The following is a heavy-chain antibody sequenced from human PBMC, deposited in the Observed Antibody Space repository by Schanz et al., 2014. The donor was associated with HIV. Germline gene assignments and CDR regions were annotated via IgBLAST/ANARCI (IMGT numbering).Heavy chain of an antibody. CDR2: ISGSGDNT. D-gene: IGHD6-19*01. Sequence: EVQLLDSGGGLVQPGGSLRLSCAASGFIFNNYAMSWVRQAPGKGLDRVSTISGSGDNTFYADSVKGRFTISRDSSKNTLYLQMNGLRAEDTAVYYCAREGGSSGHNGYFDYWGQGTLVTVSS. CDR1: GFIFNNYA. J-gene: IGHJ4*02. V-gene: IGHV3-23*01. CDR3: AREGGSSGHNGYFDY.